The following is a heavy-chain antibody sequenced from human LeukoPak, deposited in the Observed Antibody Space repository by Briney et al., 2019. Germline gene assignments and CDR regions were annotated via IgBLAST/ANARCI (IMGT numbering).Heavy chain of an antibody. J-gene: IGHJ5*02. Sequence: SSETLSLTCTVSGGSISSSLYHWGWIRQSPGKNLEWLGSIYYTGTTHYNPSLKSRVTISVDTSKNQFSLKLSSVTAADTAVYYCARVTGNNWFDPWGQGTLVTVSS. V-gene: IGHV4-39*07. D-gene: IGHD1-20*01. CDR2: IYYTGTT. CDR3: ARVTGNNWFDP. CDR1: GGSISSSLYH.